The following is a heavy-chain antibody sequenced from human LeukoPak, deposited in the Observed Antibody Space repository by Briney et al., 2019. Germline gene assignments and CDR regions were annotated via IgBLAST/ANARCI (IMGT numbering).Heavy chain of an antibody. CDR2: ISWNGGSI. Sequence: GRSLRLSCAVSGFTFGDYAMHWVRDAPGKGLEWVSGISWNGGSIGYADSVKGRFTISRDNSKNSLYLQMNSLRAEDTALYYCAEAVTRYSSGWYGVFDYWGQGTLVTVSS. J-gene: IGHJ4*02. V-gene: IGHV3-9*01. D-gene: IGHD6-19*01. CDR3: AEAVTRYSSGWYGVFDY. CDR1: GFTFGDYA.